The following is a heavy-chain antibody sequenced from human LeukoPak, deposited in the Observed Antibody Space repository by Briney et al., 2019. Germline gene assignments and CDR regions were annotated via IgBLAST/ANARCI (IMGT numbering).Heavy chain of an antibody. Sequence: GESLKISCKGSGYSFTSYWIGWVRQMPGKGPEWMGIIYPGDSDTRYSPSFQGQVTISADESISTAYLQWSSLKASDTAMYYCARSALYGDYTFDYWGQGTLVTVSS. CDR1: GYSFTSYW. CDR2: IYPGDSDT. J-gene: IGHJ4*02. V-gene: IGHV5-51*01. D-gene: IGHD4-17*01. CDR3: ARSALYGDYTFDY.